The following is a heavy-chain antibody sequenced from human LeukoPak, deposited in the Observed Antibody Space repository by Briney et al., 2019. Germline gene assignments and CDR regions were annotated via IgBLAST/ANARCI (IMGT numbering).Heavy chain of an antibody. Sequence: GGSLRLSCAASRFTFSTYWMSWVRQAPGKGLEWVANIKQDGSEKYYVDSVKGRFTISRDNAKNSLFLQMNSLRAEDTAVYYCARDAVHSGTGNTFDIWGQGTVVTVSS. V-gene: IGHV3-7*01. D-gene: IGHD6-13*01. J-gene: IGHJ3*02. CDR1: RFTFSTYW. CDR3: ARDAVHSGTGNTFDI. CDR2: IKQDGSEK.